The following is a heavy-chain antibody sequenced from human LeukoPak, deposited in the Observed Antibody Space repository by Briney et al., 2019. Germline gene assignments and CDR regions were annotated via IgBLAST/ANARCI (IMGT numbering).Heavy chain of an antibody. D-gene: IGHD6-25*01. J-gene: IGHJ6*03. Sequence: GGSLRLSCAASGFTFSSYTMNWVRQPPGKGLEWVSNIGTSSTTIYYADSVKGRFTISRDNAKNSLYLQMNSLRADDTAVYYCARFAAGGSYHYYMDVWGKGTTVTVSS. CDR2: IGTSSTTI. V-gene: IGHV3-48*01. CDR1: GFTFSSYT. CDR3: ARFAAGGSYHYYMDV.